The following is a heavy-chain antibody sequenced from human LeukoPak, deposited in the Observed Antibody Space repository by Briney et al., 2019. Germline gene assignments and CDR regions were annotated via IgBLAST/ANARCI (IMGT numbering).Heavy chain of an antibody. CDR3: ARDQGFVDV. V-gene: IGHV4-61*01. J-gene: IGHJ6*04. Sequence: PSETLSLTCTLSGGSVSSGSYYWSWVRQPPGTGLEWIGYIYYSGSTNYNPSLKSRVTISVDTSKNQFSLKLSSVTAADTAVYYCARDQGFVDVWGKGTTVTVSS. CDR2: IYYSGST. CDR1: GGSVSSGSYY.